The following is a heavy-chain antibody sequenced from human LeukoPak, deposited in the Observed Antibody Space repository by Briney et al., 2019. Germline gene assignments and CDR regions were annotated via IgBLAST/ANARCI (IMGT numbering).Heavy chain of an antibody. CDR3: ARDGGSSGWYDYFDY. CDR1: GGSFSGYY. J-gene: IGHJ4*02. Sequence: SETLSLTCAVHGGSFSGYYWSWIRQPPGKGLEWIGEINHSGSTNYNPSLKSRVTISVDTSKNQFSLKLSSVTAADTAVYYCARDGGSSGWYDYFDYWGQGTLVTVSS. V-gene: IGHV4-34*01. D-gene: IGHD6-19*01. CDR2: INHSGST.